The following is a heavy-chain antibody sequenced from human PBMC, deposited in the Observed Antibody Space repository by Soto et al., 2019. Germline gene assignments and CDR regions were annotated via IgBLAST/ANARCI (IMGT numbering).Heavy chain of an antibody. Sequence: GGSLRLSCAASGFTFSNAWMNWVRQAPGKGLEWVGRIKSKTDGGTTDYAAPVKGGLTISRDDSKNTLYLQMNSLTTEDTAVYYCTTGPYYDILTGRHYYFDYWGQGTLVTVSS. CDR3: TTGPYYDILTGRHYYFDY. CDR2: IKSKTDGGTT. J-gene: IGHJ4*02. CDR1: GFTFSNAW. V-gene: IGHV3-15*07. D-gene: IGHD3-9*01.